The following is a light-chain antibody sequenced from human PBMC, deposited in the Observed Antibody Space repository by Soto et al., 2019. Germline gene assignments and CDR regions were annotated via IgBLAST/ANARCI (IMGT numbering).Light chain of an antibody. CDR1: QSVSSGY. CDR2: GAS. CDR3: QQYGSSPTWT. V-gene: IGKV3-20*01. J-gene: IGKJ1*01. Sequence: EIVMTQSPATLSVSPGERATLSCRASQSVSSGYLAWYQQKPGQAPRLLIYGASSRATGIPDRFSGSGSGTDFTLTISRLEPEDFAVYYCQQYGSSPTWTFGQGTKVDI.